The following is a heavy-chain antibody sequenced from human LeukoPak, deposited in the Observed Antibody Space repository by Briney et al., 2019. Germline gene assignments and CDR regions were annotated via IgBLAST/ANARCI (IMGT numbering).Heavy chain of an antibody. CDR1: GFTFSSYA. V-gene: IGHV3-64*01. Sequence: GGSLRLSCAASGFTFSSYAMHWVRQAPGKGLEYVSAISSNGGSTYYANSAKGRFTISRDNSKNTLYLQMGSLRADDMAVYYCARTYCSSTSCLVDYWGQGTLVTVSS. CDR3: ARTYCSSTSCLVDY. J-gene: IGHJ4*02. D-gene: IGHD2-2*01. CDR2: ISSNGGST.